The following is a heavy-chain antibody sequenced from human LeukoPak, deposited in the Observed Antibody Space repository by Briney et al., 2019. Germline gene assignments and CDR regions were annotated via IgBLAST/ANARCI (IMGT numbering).Heavy chain of an antibody. Sequence: PSETLSLTCTVSGGSISSSGYYRGWIRQPPGKGLEWIGSIYYSGSTYYNPSLKSRVTISVDTSKNQFSLKVSSVTAADTAVYYCARRGYMDVWGKGTTVTVSS. V-gene: IGHV4-39*07. J-gene: IGHJ6*03. CDR2: IYYSGST. CDR3: ARRGYMDV. CDR1: GGSISSSGYY.